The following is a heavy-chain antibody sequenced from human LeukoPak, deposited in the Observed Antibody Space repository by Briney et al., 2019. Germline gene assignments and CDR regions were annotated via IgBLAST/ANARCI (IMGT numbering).Heavy chain of an antibody. J-gene: IGHJ4*02. CDR3: AKDLGIAVADHNFDY. D-gene: IGHD6-19*01. Sequence: GGSLRLSCAASGFTFTSYAMSWVRQAPGKGLEWVSAISGSGGSTYYADSVKGRFTISRDNSKNTLYLQMNSLRAEDTAVYYCAKDLGIAVADHNFDYWGQGTLVTVSS. CDR2: ISGSGGST. CDR1: GFTFTSYA. V-gene: IGHV3-23*01.